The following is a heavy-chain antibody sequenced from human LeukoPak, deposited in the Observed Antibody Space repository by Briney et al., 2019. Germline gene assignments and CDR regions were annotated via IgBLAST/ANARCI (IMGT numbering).Heavy chain of an antibody. Sequence: PSETLSLTCTVSGGSISSGGYYWSWIRQPPGKGLEWIGYIYHSGSTYYNPSLKSRVTISVDRSKNQFSLKLSSVTAADTAVYYCARDISPRGHIVVVTAIRLYYYYYGMDVWGQGTTVTVSS. CDR1: GGSISSGGYY. V-gene: IGHV4-30-2*01. D-gene: IGHD2-21*02. CDR2: IYHSGST. J-gene: IGHJ6*02. CDR3: ARDISPRGHIVVVTAIRLYYYYYGMDV.